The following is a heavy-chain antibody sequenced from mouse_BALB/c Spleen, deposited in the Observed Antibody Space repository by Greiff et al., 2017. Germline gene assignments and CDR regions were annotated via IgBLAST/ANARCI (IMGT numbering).Heavy chain of an antibody. V-gene: IGHV1-18*01. CDR1: GYTFTDYN. J-gene: IGHJ4*01. D-gene: IGHD2-4*01. CDR2: INPNNGGT. CDR3: ARDDYDGRAMDY. Sequence: VQLQQSGPELVKPGASVKIPCKASGYTFTDYNMDWVKQSHGKSLEWIGDINPNNGGTIYNQKFKGKATLTVDKSSSTAYMELRSLTSEDTAVYYCARDDYDGRAMDYWGQGISVTVSS.